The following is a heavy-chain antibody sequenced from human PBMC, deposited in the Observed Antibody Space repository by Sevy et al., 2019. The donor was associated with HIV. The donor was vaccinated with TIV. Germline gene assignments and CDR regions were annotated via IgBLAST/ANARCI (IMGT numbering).Heavy chain of an antibody. J-gene: IGHJ6*02. CDR1: GGSISSYY. CDR3: ARELYSSSTVRGGEYYYYGMDV. CDR2: IYYSGST. Sequence: KQSQTLSLTCTVSGGSISSYYWSWIRQPPGKGLEWIGYIYYSGSTNYNPSLKSRVTISVDTSKNQFSLKLSSVTAADTAVYYCARELYSSSTVRGGEYYYYGMDVWGQGTTVTVSS. D-gene: IGHD6-13*01. V-gene: IGHV4-59*01.